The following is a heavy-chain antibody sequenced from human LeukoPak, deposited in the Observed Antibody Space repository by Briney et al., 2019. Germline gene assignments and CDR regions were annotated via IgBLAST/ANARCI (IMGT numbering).Heavy chain of an antibody. J-gene: IGHJ3*02. D-gene: IGHD4-17*01. CDR3: ARDDDYDDHNTFDM. V-gene: IGHV3-33*01. CDR2: IWSHGNTK. CDR1: GFVFSTYG. Sequence: GGSLRLSCAASGFVFSTYGMHWVRQAPGKGLEWVAVIWSHGNTKKYADSVTGRFTISRDNSKNTLYLEMNTLRAEDTAVYYCARDDDYDDHNTFDMWGHGTMVTVSS.